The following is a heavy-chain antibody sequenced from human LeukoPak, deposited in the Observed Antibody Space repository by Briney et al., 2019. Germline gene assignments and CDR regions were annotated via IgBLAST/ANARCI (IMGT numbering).Heavy chain of an antibody. Sequence: GGSLRLSXAASGFTFSSYAMSWVRQAPGKGLEWVSAVSGSGGSTYYADSVKGRFTISRDNSKNTLYLQMNSLRAEDTAVYYCAKDPFLPYYGFWSGYYPREGTFDYWGQGTLVTVSS. CDR1: GFTFSSYA. CDR2: VSGSGGST. D-gene: IGHD3-3*01. V-gene: IGHV3-23*01. J-gene: IGHJ4*02. CDR3: AKDPFLPYYGFWSGYYPREGTFDY.